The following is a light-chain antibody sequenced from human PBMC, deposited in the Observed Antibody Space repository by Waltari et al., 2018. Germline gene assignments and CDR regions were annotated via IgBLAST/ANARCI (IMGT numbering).Light chain of an antibody. V-gene: IGKV1-5*03. Sequence: DIQMTQSPSTLSVSVGARVTITCRASQTIITWLAWYQQKPGKPPRLLVHTASILETGVPSRFSGSGSGTTFTLTINSLQPDDLATYYCQQYDDFPSTFGQGTKLEIK. J-gene: IGKJ2*01. CDR2: TAS. CDR3: QQYDDFPST. CDR1: QTIITW.